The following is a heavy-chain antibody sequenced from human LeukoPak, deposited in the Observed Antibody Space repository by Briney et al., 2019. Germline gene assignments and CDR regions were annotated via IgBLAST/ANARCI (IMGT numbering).Heavy chain of an antibody. Sequence: GESLKISCKGSGYSFTNSWIGRVRQMPGKGLEWMGIIYPGDSDSRYSPSFQGQVRISVDKSMNTAYLQWRSLKASDTAMYYCAESRFCSGGSCYSAVDYWGQGTLVTVSS. J-gene: IGHJ4*02. V-gene: IGHV5-51*01. CDR2: IYPGDSDS. CDR1: GYSFTNSW. CDR3: AESRFCSGGSCYSAVDY. D-gene: IGHD2-15*01.